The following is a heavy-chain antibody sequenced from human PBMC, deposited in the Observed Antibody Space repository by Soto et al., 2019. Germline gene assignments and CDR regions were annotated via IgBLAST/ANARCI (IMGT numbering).Heavy chain of an antibody. J-gene: IGHJ6*02. CDR1: GGTFSSYA. D-gene: IGHD3-3*01. CDR2: IIPIFGTA. Sequence: SVKVSCKASGGTFSSYAISWVRQAPGQGLEWMGGIIPIFGTANYAQKFQGRVTITADESTSTAYMELSSLRAEDTAVYYCAKDRRDFWSGYYDPRYYYYGMDVWGQGTTVTVSS. V-gene: IGHV1-69*13. CDR3: AKDRRDFWSGYYDPRYYYYGMDV.